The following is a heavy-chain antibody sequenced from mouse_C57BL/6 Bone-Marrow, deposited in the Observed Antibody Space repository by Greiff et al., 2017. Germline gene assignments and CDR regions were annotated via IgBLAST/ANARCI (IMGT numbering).Heavy chain of an antibody. Sequence: EVMLVESGGDLVKPGGSLKLSCAASGFTFSSYGMSWVRQTPDKRLEWVATICSGGSYTYYPDSVKGRFTMSRDNAKNTLYLQMSSLKSEDTAMYYCARHRLRAWFAYWGQGTLVTVSA. D-gene: IGHD1-1*01. CDR1: GFTFSSYG. CDR3: ARHRLRAWFAY. V-gene: IGHV5-6*02. J-gene: IGHJ3*01. CDR2: ICSGGSYT.